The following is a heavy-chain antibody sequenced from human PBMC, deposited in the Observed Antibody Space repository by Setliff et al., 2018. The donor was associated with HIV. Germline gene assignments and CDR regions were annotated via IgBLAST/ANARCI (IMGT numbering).Heavy chain of an antibody. V-gene: IGHV1-46*01. CDR3: ARDRVFGVTFPVYCFDN. Sequence: GASVKVSCKASGYSFTGHSVHWLRQAPGLGPEWLAVINTRKGDAIVARNFQGRVTLARDTSTNTVYMELISLTSEDTAVYYCARDRVFGVTFPVYCFDNWGQGTRVTVSS. J-gene: IGHJ4*02. CDR2: INTRKGDA. CDR1: GYSFTGHS. D-gene: IGHD3-3*01.